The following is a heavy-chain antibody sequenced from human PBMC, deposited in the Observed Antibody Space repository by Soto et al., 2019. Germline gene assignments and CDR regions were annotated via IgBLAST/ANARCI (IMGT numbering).Heavy chain of an antibody. CDR2: IYYSGST. D-gene: IGHD1-7*01. CDR1: GGSISSSSYY. J-gene: IGHJ6*02. V-gene: IGHV4-39*01. Sequence: SETLSLTCTVSGGSISSSSYYWGWIRQPPGKGLEWIGSIYYSGSTYYNPSLKSRVTISVDTSKNQFSLKLSSVTAADTAVYYCARRRAGTIYYYYGMDVWGQGTTVTVSS. CDR3: ARRRAGTIYYYYGMDV.